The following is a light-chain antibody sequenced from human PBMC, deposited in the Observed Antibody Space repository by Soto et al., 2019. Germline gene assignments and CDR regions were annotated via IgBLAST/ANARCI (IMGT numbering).Light chain of an antibody. CDR3: QQSFDTPFT. J-gene: IGKJ5*01. CDR2: ATS. CDR1: QSISSF. V-gene: IGKV1-39*01. Sequence: DIQMTQSPASLSASVGDRVTITCRASQSISSFLNWYQQKPGKAPKFLIYATSSVQSDVPSRFSGSGSGTDFTLTINRLQPEDFATYFFQQSFDTPFTFGQGTRLEIK.